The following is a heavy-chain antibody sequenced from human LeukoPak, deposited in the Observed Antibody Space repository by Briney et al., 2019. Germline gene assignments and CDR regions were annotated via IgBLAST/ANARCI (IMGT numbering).Heavy chain of an antibody. CDR3: AVSNGGYGP. CDR1: AFNFTAYW. CDR2: INSDGTTT. J-gene: IGHJ5*02. D-gene: IGHD5-12*01. Sequence: GGSLRLSCASSAFNFTAYWMHWVRQDPRQGLLWVARINSDGTTTNYADSVKGRFTISGDNAKNTLFLQMNSLRAEDTAVYFCAVSNGGYGPWGQGALVTVSS. V-gene: IGHV3-74*01.